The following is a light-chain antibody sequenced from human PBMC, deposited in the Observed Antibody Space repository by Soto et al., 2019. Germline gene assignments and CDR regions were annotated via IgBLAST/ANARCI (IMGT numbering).Light chain of an antibody. J-gene: IGKJ1*01. Sequence: EIVLTQSPGTLSLSPGERPTLSCRASQSVSSSYLAWYQQKPGQAPRLLIYGASSRATGIPDRFSGSGSGTDFTLTISRLEPEDFAAYYCQQYGSSPPTFGKGTKVDIK. CDR2: GAS. CDR1: QSVSSSY. V-gene: IGKV3-20*01. CDR3: QQYGSSPPT.